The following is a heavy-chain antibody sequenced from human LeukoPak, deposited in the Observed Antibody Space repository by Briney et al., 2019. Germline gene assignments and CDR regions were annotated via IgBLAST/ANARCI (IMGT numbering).Heavy chain of an antibody. CDR1: GFSLSTSGVG. D-gene: IGHD1-26*01. V-gene: IGHV2-5*01. Sequence: SGPTLVNSTQTLTLTCTFSGFSLSTSGVGVGWIRQPPGKALEWLALIYWNDDKRYSPSLKSRLTITEDTSKNQVVLTMTNMDPVDTATYYCALIVGATGAFDIWGQGTMVTVSS. CDR3: ALIVGATGAFDI. CDR2: IYWNDDK. J-gene: IGHJ3*02.